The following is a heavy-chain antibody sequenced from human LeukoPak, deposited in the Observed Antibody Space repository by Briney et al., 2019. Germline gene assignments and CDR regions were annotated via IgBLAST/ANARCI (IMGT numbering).Heavy chain of an antibody. V-gene: IGHV3-23*01. Sequence: GGSLRLSCAASGFTFSSYAMSWVRQAPGKGLEWVSAISGSGGSTYYADSVKGRFTIPRDNSKNTLYPQMNSLRAEDTAVYYCAKDGPYGSGSYNWFDPWGQGTLVTVSS. CDR2: ISGSGGST. CDR3: AKDGPYGSGSYNWFDP. CDR1: GFTFSSYA. D-gene: IGHD3-10*01. J-gene: IGHJ5*02.